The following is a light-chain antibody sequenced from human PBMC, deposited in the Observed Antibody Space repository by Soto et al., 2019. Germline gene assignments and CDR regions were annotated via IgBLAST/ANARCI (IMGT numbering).Light chain of an antibody. V-gene: IGKV1-5*01. CDR2: AAS. CDR1: QSTSSW. Sequence: DIQMTQSPSTMSASVGDRVTISCRASQSTSSWLAWYQQKPGKAPKLLISAASSLESGVPSRFSGSGSGTDFTLSISSLQPDDFATYYCQQYVSFPWTFGQGTKVEIK. CDR3: QQYVSFPWT. J-gene: IGKJ1*01.